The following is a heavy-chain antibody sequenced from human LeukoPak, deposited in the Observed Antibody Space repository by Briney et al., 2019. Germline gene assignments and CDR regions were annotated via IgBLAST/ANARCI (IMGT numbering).Heavy chain of an antibody. CDR1: GGSISSGDYY. Sequence: SPSETLSLTCTVSGGSISSGDYYWSWIRQPPGKGLEWIGYIYYSGSTYYNPSLKSRVTISVDTSKNQFSLKLSSVTAADTAVYYCARVHFDWSPGLFDPWGQGTLVTVSS. V-gene: IGHV4-30-4*01. J-gene: IGHJ5*02. CDR2: IYYSGST. D-gene: IGHD3-9*01. CDR3: ARVHFDWSPGLFDP.